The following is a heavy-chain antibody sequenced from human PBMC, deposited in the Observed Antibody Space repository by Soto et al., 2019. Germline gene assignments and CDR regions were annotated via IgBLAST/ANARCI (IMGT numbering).Heavy chain of an antibody. CDR1: GYSFTSYW. J-gene: IGHJ6*02. V-gene: IGHV5-10-1*01. Sequence: GESLKISCKGSGYSFTSYWISWVRQMPGKGLEWMGRIDPSDSYTNYSPSFQGHVTISADKSISTAYLQWSSLKASDTAMYYCARRSVTMDYYYYGMDVWGQGTTVTVSS. D-gene: IGHD3-10*01. CDR2: IDPSDSYT. CDR3: ARRSVTMDYYYYGMDV.